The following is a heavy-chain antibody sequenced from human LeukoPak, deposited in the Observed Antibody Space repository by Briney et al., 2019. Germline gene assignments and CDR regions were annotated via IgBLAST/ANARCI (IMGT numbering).Heavy chain of an antibody. D-gene: IGHD3-3*01. CDR1: GGIFSSYA. CDR2: IIPIFGIA. V-gene: IGHV1-69*04. CDR3: ARFTRFQYYDFWSGLDYYGMDV. J-gene: IGHJ6*02. Sequence: GSSVKVSCKASGGIFSSYAISWVRQAPGQGLEWMGRIIPIFGIANYAQKFQGRVTITADKSTSTAYMELSSLRSEDTAVYYCARFTRFQYYDFWSGLDYYGMDVWGQGTTVTVSS.